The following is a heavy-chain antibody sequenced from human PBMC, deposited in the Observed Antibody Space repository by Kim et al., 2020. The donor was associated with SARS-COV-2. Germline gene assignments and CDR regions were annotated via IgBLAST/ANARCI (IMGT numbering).Heavy chain of an antibody. Sequence: ASVKVSCKASGYTFTSYAMHWVRQAPGQRLEWMGWINAGNGNTKYSQKFQGRVTITRDTSASTAYMELSSLTSEDTAVYYCARGGGGQDIVVVPAANPNWFDPWGQGTLVTVSS. CDR3: ARGGGGQDIVVVPAANPNWFDP. J-gene: IGHJ5*02. D-gene: IGHD2-2*01. V-gene: IGHV1-3*01. CDR1: GYTFTSYA. CDR2: INAGNGNT.